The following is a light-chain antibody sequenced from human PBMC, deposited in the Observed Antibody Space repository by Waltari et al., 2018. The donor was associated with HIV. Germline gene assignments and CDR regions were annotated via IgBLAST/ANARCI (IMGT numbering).Light chain of an antibody. CDR3: QKYNTAPWT. Sequence: DIQMTQSPSSLSASVGDRVTITCRASQGISNYLASYQQKPGKVPKVLIYAASTLQSGVPPPFSGSGSGTDFTLTISSLQPEDVATYYCQKYNTAPWTFGQGTKVEIK. CDR2: AAS. CDR1: QGISNY. J-gene: IGKJ1*01. V-gene: IGKV1-27*01.